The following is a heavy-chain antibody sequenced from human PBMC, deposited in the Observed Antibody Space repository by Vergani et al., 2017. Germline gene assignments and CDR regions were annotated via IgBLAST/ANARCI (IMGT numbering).Heavy chain of an antibody. D-gene: IGHD5-24*01. CDR1: GLNFNDAW. Sequence: EVQLVESGGGLLKPGDHVRLSCAVSGLNFNDAWMTWVRQAPGKGLEWLGRVISKKDGGRADYSPHVKGTITISRDESKSTIYLDMNSLRIEDTATYYCSTYNAGASFSWGPGTRVTVSS. CDR2: VISKKDGGRA. V-gene: IGHV3-15*01. J-gene: IGHJ4*02. CDR3: STYNAGASFS.